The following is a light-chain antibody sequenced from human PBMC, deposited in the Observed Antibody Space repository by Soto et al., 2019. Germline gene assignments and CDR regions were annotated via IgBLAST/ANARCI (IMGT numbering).Light chain of an antibody. CDR3: STYTSSTTL. CDR1: SSDVGSYNY. J-gene: IGLJ6*01. V-gene: IGLV2-14*01. CDR2: EVS. Sequence: QTALTEPASLSGTPGQSITISCTGTSSDVGSYNYVSWYQQHPGKAPKLMIYEVSDRPSGISSRFSGSKSGNTASLTISGLPNEHEADYYCSTYTSSTTLFG.